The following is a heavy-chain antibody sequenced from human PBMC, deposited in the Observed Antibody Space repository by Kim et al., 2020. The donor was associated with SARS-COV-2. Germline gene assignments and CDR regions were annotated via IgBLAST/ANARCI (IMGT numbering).Heavy chain of an antibody. J-gene: IGHJ4*02. CDR2: IYYSGST. Sequence: SETLSLTCTVSGGSISSYYWSWIRQPPGKGLEWIGYIYYSGSTNYNPSLKSRVTISVDTSKNQFSLKLSSVTAADTAVYYCARGPPIGGPFDYWGQGTLVTVSS. D-gene: IGHD3-16*01. CDR1: GGSISSYY. V-gene: IGHV4-59*01. CDR3: ARGPPIGGPFDY.